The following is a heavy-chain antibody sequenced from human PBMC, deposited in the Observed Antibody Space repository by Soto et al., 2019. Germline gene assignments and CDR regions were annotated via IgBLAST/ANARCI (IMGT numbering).Heavy chain of an antibody. D-gene: IGHD3-16*01. J-gene: IGHJ4*02. CDR3: ARGYLRPHYASRLWDDY. V-gene: IGHV1-8*01. CDR2: MNPNSGNT. Sequence: ASVKVSCKASGYTFTSYDINWVRQATGQGLEWMGWMNPNSGNTGYAQKFQGRVTMTRNTSISTAYMELSSLRSEDTAVYYCARGYLRPHYASRLWDDYWGQGTLVTVSS. CDR1: GYTFTSYD.